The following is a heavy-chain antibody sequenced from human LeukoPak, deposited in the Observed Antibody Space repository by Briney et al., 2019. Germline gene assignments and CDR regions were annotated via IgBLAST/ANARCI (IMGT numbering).Heavy chain of an antibody. V-gene: IGHV1-3*01. D-gene: IGHD1-26*01. CDR1: GGTFSSYA. CDR3: ARGGSGTHPSDY. J-gene: IGHJ4*02. CDR2: ISPGNGNT. Sequence: ASVKVSCKASGGTFSSYAISWVRQAPGQRLEWMGWISPGNGNTKYSQKFQGRVTITGDTSASAAYMELSSLTSEDTAVYYCARGGSGTHPSDYWGQGTLVTVSS.